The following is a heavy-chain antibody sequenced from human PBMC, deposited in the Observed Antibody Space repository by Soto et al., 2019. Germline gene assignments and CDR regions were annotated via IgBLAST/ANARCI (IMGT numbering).Heavy chain of an antibody. CDR2: INSDGSDT. D-gene: IGHD3-10*02. Sequence: EVQLVASGGGLVQPGGSLRLSCAASGFTFSNYWMHWVRQAPGKGLVWVSRINSDGSDTNYADSVKGRFTISRDNDKNTLYLQMSSLRADDTAVYSCVRSYGYVPINYWCQGTLVTVSS. CDR1: GFTFSNYW. V-gene: IGHV3-74*01. CDR3: VRSYGYVPINY. J-gene: IGHJ4*02.